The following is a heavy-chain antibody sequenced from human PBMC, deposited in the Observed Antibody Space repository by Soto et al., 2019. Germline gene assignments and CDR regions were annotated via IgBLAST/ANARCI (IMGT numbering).Heavy chain of an antibody. Sequence: SETLSLTCTVSGGSISSSSYYWGWIRQPPGKGLEWIGSIYYSGSTYYNPSLKSRVTISVDTSKNQFSLKLSSVTAADTAVYYCARLIGVVGADYWGQGTLVTVSS. CDR2: IYYSGST. D-gene: IGHD2-15*01. J-gene: IGHJ4*02. CDR3: ARLIGVVGADY. V-gene: IGHV4-39*01. CDR1: GGSISSSSYY.